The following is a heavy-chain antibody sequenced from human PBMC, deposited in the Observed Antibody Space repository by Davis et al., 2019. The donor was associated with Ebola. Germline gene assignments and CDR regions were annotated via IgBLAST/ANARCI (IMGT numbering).Heavy chain of an antibody. D-gene: IGHD4-17*01. CDR1: GYTFTSYY. CDR3: ARGNDYGDYGGDDAFDI. J-gene: IGHJ3*02. Sequence: ASVKVSCKASGYTFTSYYMHWVRQAPGQGLEWMGMINPSGGSGSTSYEQKFQGRVTMTGDTSTSTIYMELSSLRFEDTAVYYCARGNDYGDYGGDDAFDIWGQGTVVTVSA. CDR2: INPSGGSGST. V-gene: IGHV1-46*03.